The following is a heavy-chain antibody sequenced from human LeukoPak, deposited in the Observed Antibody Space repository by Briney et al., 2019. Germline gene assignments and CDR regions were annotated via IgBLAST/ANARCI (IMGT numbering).Heavy chain of an antibody. V-gene: IGHV1-69*13. CDR3: AAHIGSSWPYYFDY. D-gene: IGHD6-13*01. Sequence: ASVKVSCRASGGTFISYAISWVRQAPGQGLEWMGGIIPIFGTANYAQKFQGRVTTTADESTSTAYMELSSLRSDDTAVYYCAAHIGSSWPYYFDYWGQGTLVTVSS. CDR1: GGTFISYA. CDR2: IIPIFGTA. J-gene: IGHJ4*02.